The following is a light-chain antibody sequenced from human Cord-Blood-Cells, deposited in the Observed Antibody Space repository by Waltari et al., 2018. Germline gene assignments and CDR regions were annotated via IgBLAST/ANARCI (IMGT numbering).Light chain of an antibody. CDR2: EGS. CDR3: CSYAGSSTWV. J-gene: IGLJ3*02. Sequence: QSALTQPASVSGSPGQSITLPCTGTSSDVGSYNLVSWYQPHPGKAPKLMIYEGSKRPSGVSNRFSGSKSGNTASLTISGLQAEDEADYYCCSYAGSSTWVFGGGTKLTVL. CDR1: SSDVGSYNL. V-gene: IGLV2-23*01.